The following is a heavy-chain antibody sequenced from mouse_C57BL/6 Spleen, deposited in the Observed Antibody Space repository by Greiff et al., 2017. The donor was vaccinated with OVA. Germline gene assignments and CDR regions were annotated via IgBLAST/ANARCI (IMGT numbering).Heavy chain of an antibody. Sequence: QVQLQQSGAELVKPGASVKISCKASGYTFTDYYINWVKQRPGQGLEWIGKIGPGSGSTYYNEKFKGKATLTAAKSSSTAYMQLSSLTSEDSAVYCCARNYGSSYFWYFDVWGTGTTVTVSS. V-gene: IGHV1-77*01. D-gene: IGHD1-1*01. CDR3: ARNYGSSYFWYFDV. J-gene: IGHJ1*03. CDR2: IGPGSGST. CDR1: GYTFTDYY.